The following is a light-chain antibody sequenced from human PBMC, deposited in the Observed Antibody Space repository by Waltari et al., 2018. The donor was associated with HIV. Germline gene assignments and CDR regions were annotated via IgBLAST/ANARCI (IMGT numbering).Light chain of an antibody. V-gene: IGLV3-25*03. J-gene: IGLJ2*01. CDR2: KDS. CDR1: ALPKHY. CDR3: QSVDNSGFHVI. Sequence: SYELTQPPSVSVSPGQAAIITCSGGALPKHYAYWYQQWSGQAPVLVVYKDSERPSGIPERFSGSGSGTTVTLTISGVQPEDEADYYCQSVDNSGFHVIFGGGTKLTVL.